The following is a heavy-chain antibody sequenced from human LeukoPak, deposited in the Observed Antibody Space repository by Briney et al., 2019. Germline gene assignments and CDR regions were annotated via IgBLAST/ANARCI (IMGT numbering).Heavy chain of an antibody. D-gene: IGHD4-11*01. CDR2: ISGSGGST. V-gene: IGHV3-23*01. J-gene: IGHJ4*02. CDR1: GFTFSSYA. CDR3: ARGLPPVMKYYFDY. Sequence: PGGSLRLSCAASGFTFSSYAMSWVRQAPGKGLEWVSGISGSGGSTYYADSVKGRFTISRDDSKNTLYLQMNSLRAEDTAMYYCARGLPPVMKYYFDYWGQGTLVTVSS.